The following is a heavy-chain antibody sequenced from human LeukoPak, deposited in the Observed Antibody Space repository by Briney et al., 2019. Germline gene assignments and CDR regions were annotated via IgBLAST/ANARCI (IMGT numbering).Heavy chain of an antibody. J-gene: IGHJ6*02. V-gene: IGHV3-7*03. D-gene: IGHD1-26*01. CDR1: GITFSSYS. CDR2: INHNGNVN. Sequence: PGRSLRLSCGASGITFSSYSMNWARQAPGKGLEWVASINHNGNVNYYVDSVKGRFTISRDNSKNTLYLQMNSLRAEDTAVYYCAKVDAVAGATSRGYYYGMDVWGQGTTVTVSS. CDR3: AKVDAVAGATSRGYYYGMDV.